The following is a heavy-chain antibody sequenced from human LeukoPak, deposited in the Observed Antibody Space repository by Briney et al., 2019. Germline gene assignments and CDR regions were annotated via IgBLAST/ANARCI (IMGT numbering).Heavy chain of an antibody. V-gene: IGHV3-9*01. J-gene: IGHJ1*01. D-gene: IGHD6-13*01. CDR2: ISWNSGSI. CDR3: ARESAAGTEYFQH. CDR1: GFTFDDYA. Sequence: GGSLRLSCAASGFTFDDYAMHWVRQAPGKGLEWVSGISWNSGSIGYADSVKGRFTISRDNAKNSLYLQMNSLRAEDTAVYYCARESAAGTEYFQHWGQGTLVTVSS.